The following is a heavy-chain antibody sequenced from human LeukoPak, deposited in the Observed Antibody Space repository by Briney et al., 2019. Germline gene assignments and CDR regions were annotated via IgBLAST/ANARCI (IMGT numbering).Heavy chain of an antibody. CDR2: ISAYNVNT. J-gene: IGHJ4*02. CDR1: GYTFTSYG. V-gene: IGHV1-18*01. Sequence: GASVTVSCKASGYTFTSYGISWVRPAPGQGLEWMGWISAYNVNTNYAQKLQGRVTMTTDTSTSTAYMELRSLRSDDTAVYYCARSRDVVVPAAIIGALVIDYWGQGTLVTVSS. CDR3: ARSRDVVVPAAIIGALVIDY. D-gene: IGHD2-2*02.